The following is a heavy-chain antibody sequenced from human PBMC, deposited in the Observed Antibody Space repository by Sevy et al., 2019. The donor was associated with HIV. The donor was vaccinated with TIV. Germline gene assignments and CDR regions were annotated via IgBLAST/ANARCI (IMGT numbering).Heavy chain of an antibody. D-gene: IGHD5-12*01. CDR2: IYYSGST. V-gene: IGHV4-39*01. Sequence: SLTCTVSGGSISSSSYYWGWIRQPPGKGLEWIGSIYYSGSTYYNPSLKSRVTISVDTSKNQFSLKLSSVTAADTAVYYCARRRGSRRDGYNDFDYWGQGTLVTVSS. J-gene: IGHJ4*02. CDR1: GGSISSSSYY. CDR3: ARRRGSRRDGYNDFDY.